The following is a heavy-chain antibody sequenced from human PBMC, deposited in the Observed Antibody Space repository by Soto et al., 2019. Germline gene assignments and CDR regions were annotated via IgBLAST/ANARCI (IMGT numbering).Heavy chain of an antibody. J-gene: IGHJ6*02. CDR2: IYYSGST. Sequence: PSETLSLTCTVSGGSISSYYWSWIRQAPGKGLEWIGYIYYSGSTNYNPSLKRRGTITVDTSKNKFSLKLSYVNAADTAVYYWGMDPAHAEEYQGDTRFYSFYSGMDVWGQGTTVTVSS. CDR1: GGSISSYY. V-gene: IGHV4-59*01. D-gene: IGHD2-2*01. CDR3: GMDPAHAEEYQGDTRFYSFYSGMDV.